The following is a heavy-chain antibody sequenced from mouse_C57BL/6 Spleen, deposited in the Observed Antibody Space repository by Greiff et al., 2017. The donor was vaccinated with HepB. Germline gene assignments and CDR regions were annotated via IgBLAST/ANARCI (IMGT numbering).Heavy chain of an antibody. D-gene: IGHD2-5*01. CDR2: ISSGGSYT. CDR1: GFTFSSYG. J-gene: IGHJ4*01. Sequence: EVKLVESGGDLVKPGGSLKLSCAASGFTFSSYGMSWVRQTPDKRLEWVATISSGGSYTYYPDSVKGRFTISRDNAKNTLYLQMSSLKSEDTAMYYCARHPYSTYAMDYWGQGTSVTVSS. V-gene: IGHV5-6*01. CDR3: ARHPYSTYAMDY.